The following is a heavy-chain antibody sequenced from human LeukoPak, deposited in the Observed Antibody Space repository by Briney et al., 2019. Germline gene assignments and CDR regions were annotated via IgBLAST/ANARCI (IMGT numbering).Heavy chain of an antibody. Sequence: GGSLRLSCAASGFTFNRYWMSWVRQAPGKGLEWVSAISGSGGSTYYADSVKGRFTISRDNSKNTLYLQMNSLRAEDTAVYYCAKDPYYDFWSGTLYFDYWGQGTLVTVSS. D-gene: IGHD3-3*01. CDR3: AKDPYYDFWSGTLYFDY. J-gene: IGHJ4*02. CDR2: ISGSGGST. CDR1: GFTFNRYW. V-gene: IGHV3-23*01.